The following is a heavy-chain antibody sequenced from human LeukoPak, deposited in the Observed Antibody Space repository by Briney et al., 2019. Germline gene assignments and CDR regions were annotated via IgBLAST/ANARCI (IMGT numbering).Heavy chain of an antibody. CDR2: IYTRDGGT. D-gene: IGHD3-9*01. CDR3: ANSYYDILTGYYITLAY. V-gene: IGHV1-46*01. CDR1: GYIFTSYY. J-gene: IGHJ4*02. Sequence: GASVKVSCKASGYIFTSYYMQWVRQAPGHGLEWVGVIYTRDGGTVYAQSLQGRVTVTRDLSTSTVYMELSNLRSEDTAVYYCANSYYDILTGYYITLAYWGQGTLVTVSS.